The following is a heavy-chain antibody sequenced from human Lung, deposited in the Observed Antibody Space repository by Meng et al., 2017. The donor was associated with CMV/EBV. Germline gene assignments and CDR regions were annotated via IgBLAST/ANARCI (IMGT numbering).Heavy chain of an antibody. CDR1: GFTFSNAW. CDR3: TTDWYYYDSSGRRWFDY. CDR2: IKSKTDGGTT. V-gene: IGHV3-15*01. D-gene: IGHD3-22*01. Sequence: SXAASGFTFSNAWMSWVRQAPGKGLEWVGRIKSKTDGGTTDYAAPVKGRFTISRDDSKNTLYLQMNSLKTEDTAVYYCTTDWYYYDSSGRRWFDYWGQGTXVTVSS. J-gene: IGHJ4*02.